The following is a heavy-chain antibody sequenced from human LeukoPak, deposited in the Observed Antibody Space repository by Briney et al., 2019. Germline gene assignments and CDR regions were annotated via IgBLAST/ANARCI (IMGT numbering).Heavy chain of an antibody. CDR3: ARSNRITMVRGVPSDY. Sequence: ASVKVSCKASGYTFTSYGISWVRQAPGQGLEWMGWISAYNGNTNYAQKLQGRVTMTRDTSISTAYMELSRLKSDDTAVYYCARSNRITMVRGVPSDYWGQGTLVTVSS. J-gene: IGHJ4*02. D-gene: IGHD3-10*01. CDR1: GYTFTSYG. CDR2: ISAYNGNT. V-gene: IGHV1-18*01.